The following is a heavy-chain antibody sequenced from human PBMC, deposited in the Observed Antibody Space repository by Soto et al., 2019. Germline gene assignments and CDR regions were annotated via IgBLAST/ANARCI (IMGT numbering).Heavy chain of an antibody. Sequence: QLLQSGGGLVQPGGSLTLSCAASGFTFGTTDMSWVRQAPGAGLEWVSTIDGSCGITYYSDSVKARFTISRDNSRNTVYLQMNSLRGDDTALYYCVKNSGWFNTWGQGALVTVSS. CDR2: IDGSCGIT. J-gene: IGHJ5*02. V-gene: IGHV3-23*01. CDR3: VKNSGWFNT. CDR1: GFTFGTTD.